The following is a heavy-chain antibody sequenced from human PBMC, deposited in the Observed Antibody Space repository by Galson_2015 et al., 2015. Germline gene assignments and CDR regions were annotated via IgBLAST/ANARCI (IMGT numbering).Heavy chain of an antibody. CDR2: IYSGGST. Sequence: SLRLSCAASGFTVSSNYMSWVRQAPGKGLEWVSLIYSGGSTYYADSVKGRFTISRDNSKNTLYLQMNSLRAEDTAVYYCARVKAAQHYTLDVWGQGTRSPSP. CDR1: GFTVSSNY. D-gene: IGHD4-11*01. V-gene: IGHV3-53*01. J-gene: IGHJ6*02. CDR3: ARVKAAQHYTLDV.